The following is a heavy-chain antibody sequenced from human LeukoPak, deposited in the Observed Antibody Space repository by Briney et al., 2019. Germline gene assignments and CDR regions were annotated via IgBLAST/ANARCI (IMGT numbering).Heavy chain of an antibody. Sequence: GSSVRVSCKASGDTLNSYAISWVRQAPGQGLEWMGRIIPLLGIANYAQKFQGRVTISEDKSTSTAYMELSSLRSEDTAVYYCTTVPTTVTTSANFDYWGQGTLVTVSS. CDR3: TTVPTTVTTSANFDY. CDR1: GDTLNSYA. V-gene: IGHV1-69*04. CDR2: IIPLLGIA. D-gene: IGHD4-17*01. J-gene: IGHJ4*02.